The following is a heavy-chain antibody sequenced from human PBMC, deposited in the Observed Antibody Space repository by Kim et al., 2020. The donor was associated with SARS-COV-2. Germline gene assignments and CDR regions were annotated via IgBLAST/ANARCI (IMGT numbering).Heavy chain of an antibody. V-gene: IGHV3-73*01. Sequence: GGSLRLSCAASGLTFSGSTMPWVRQAPGKGLEWVGRIRSKPNNYATEYAASVKGRFTISRDDSKNTAYLQMSSLKTEDTAIYYCTRLNPIPGGSYDDLVIWRQRTTVSVSS. CDR2: IRSKPNNYAT. D-gene: IGHD2-2*01. CDR3: TRLNPIPGGSYDDLVI. J-gene: IGHJ3*02. CDR1: GLTFSGST.